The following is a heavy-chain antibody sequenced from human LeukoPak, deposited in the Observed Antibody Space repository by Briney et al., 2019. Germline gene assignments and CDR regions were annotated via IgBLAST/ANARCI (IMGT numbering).Heavy chain of an antibody. D-gene: IGHD6-6*01. V-gene: IGHV3-48*03. J-gene: IGHJ4*02. CDR3: ASQEYRYYFDY. CDR2: ISSSGSTI. CDR1: GFTFSSYE. Sequence: GGSLRLSCAASGFTFSSYEMNWVRQAPGKGLEWVSYISSSGSTIYYADSVEGRFTISRDNAKNSLYLQMNSLRAEDTAVYYCASQEYRYYFDYWGQGTLVTVSS.